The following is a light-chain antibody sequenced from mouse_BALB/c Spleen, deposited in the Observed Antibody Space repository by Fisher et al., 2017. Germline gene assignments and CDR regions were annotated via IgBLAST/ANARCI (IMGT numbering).Light chain of an antibody. V-gene: IGKV4-58*01. Sequence: DIVLTQTPAIMSASPGEKVTMTCSASSSVSSSYLHWYQQKSGASPKPLIHRTSNLASGVPARFSGSGSGTSYSLTISSVEAEDAATYYCQQWSSNPLTFGSGTKLEIK. CDR1: SSVSSSY. J-gene: IGKJ4*01. CDR2: RTS. CDR3: QQWSSNPLT.